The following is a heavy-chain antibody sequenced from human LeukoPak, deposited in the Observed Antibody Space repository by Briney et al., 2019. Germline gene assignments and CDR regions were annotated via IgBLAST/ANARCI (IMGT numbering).Heavy chain of an antibody. CDR3: ARAKLATVTTYRVYYYYGMDV. J-gene: IGHJ6*02. CDR2: INHSGST. D-gene: IGHD4-11*01. CDR1: GGSFSGYY. V-gene: IGHV4-34*01. Sequence: SETLSLTCAVCGGSFSGYYWSWIRQPPGKGLEWIGEINHSGSTNYNPSLKSRVTISVDTSKNQFSLKLSSVTAADTAVYYCARAKLATVTTYRVYYYYGMDVWGQGTTVTVSS.